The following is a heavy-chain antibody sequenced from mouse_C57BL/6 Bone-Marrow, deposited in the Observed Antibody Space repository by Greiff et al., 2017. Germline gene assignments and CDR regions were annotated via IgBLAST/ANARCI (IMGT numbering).Heavy chain of an antibody. CDR2: ISYDGSN. V-gene: IGHV3-6*01. J-gene: IGHJ3*01. Sequence: EVHLVESGPGLVKPSQSLSLTCSVTGYSITSGYYWNWIRQFPGNKLEWMGYISYDGSNNYNPSLKNRISITRDTSKNQFFLKLNSVTTEDTATYYCARAGFAYWGQGTLVTVSA. CDR3: ARAGFAY. CDR1: GYSITSGYY.